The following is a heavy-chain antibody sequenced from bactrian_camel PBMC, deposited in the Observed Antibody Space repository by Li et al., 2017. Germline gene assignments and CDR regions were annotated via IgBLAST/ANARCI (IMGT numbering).Heavy chain of an antibody. J-gene: IGHJ4*01. V-gene: IGHV3S28*01. D-gene: IGHD5*01. Sequence: LVESGGGSVQAGGSLRLSCAISGRSNVNYFLAWFRQPPGKEREGVAAMYTGFGGGNIYYDDSVKGRFTISQDNSKNTLYLQMDNLKPEDTAVYYCAADEEGYVTVGALVSTDFEYWGQGTQVTVS. CDR2: MYTGFGGGNI. CDR1: GRSNVNYF. CDR3: AADEEGYVTVGALVSTDFEY.